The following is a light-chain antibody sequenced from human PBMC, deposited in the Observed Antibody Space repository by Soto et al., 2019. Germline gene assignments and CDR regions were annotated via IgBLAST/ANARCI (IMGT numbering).Light chain of an antibody. CDR1: SSDVGSYNL. CDR3: CSYAGGVV. J-gene: IGLJ2*01. V-gene: IGLV2-23*02. Sequence: QSVLTQPASVSGSPGQSITISCTGTSSDVGSYNLVSWYQQHPGKAPKLIIYEVSKRPSGVSNRFSGSKSGNTASLTISGLQAEDEADYYCCSYAGGVVFGGGTQLTVL. CDR2: EVS.